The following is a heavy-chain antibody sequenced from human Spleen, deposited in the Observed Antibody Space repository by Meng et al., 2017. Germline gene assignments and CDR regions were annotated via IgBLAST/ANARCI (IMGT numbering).Heavy chain of an antibody. CDR2: ISAANGNT. CDR1: GYSFITYA. D-gene: IGHD2-21*02. J-gene: IGHJ4*02. CDR3: ARTTVTGYFDY. V-gene: IGHV1-3*01. Sequence: QRHLVRSGVEVKNPGAPMMFSCKASGYSFITYAMHWVRQAPGQRLEWMGWISAANGNTKYSQKFQGRVTITRDTSANTAYMELSSLRSEDTAFYYCARTTVTGYFDYWGQGTLVTVSS.